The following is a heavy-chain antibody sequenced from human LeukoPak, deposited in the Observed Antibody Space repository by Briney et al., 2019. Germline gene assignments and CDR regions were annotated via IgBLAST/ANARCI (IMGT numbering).Heavy chain of an antibody. V-gene: IGHV4-59*01. CDR3: ARGLMMAVAGRGEFHY. J-gene: IGHJ4*02. CDR2: IYYSGST. Sequence: SETLSLTCIVSGDSISSYYWSWIRQPPGKGLEWIGYIYYSGSTNYNPSLKSRVTISVDTSKNQFSLELSSVTAADTAVYYCARGLMMAVAGRGEFHYWGQGTLVTVSS. D-gene: IGHD6-13*01. CDR1: GDSISSYY.